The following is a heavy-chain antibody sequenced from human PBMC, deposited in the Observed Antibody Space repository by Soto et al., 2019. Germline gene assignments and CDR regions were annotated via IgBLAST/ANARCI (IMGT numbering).Heavy chain of an antibody. J-gene: IGHJ4*02. CDR2: INPNSGGT. V-gene: IGHV1-2*04. CDR3: ARGGVYYGDYEFHFDY. CDR1: GYTFTDYY. D-gene: IGHD4-17*01. Sequence: ASVKVSCKASGYTFTDYYMHWVRQAPGQGLEWMGWINPNSGGTNYAQKFQGWVTMTRDTSISTAYMELSRLRSDDTAVYYCARGGVYYGDYEFHFDYWGQGTLVPVSS.